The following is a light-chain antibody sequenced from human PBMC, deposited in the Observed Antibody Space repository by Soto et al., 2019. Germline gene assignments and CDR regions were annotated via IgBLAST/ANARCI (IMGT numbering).Light chain of an antibody. CDR2: YDS. CDR3: QVWDSSSDHPGV. CDR1: NIGSKS. J-gene: IGLJ1*01. Sequence: ELTQPPSVSVAPGKTARITCGGNNIGSKSVHWYQQKPGQAPVLVIYYDSDRPSGIPERFSGSNSGNTATLTISRVEAGDEADYYCQVWDSSSDHPGVFGTGTKVTVL. V-gene: IGLV3-21*04.